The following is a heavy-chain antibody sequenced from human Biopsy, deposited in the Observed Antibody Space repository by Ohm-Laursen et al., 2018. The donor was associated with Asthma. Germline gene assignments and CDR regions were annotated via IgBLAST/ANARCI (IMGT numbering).Heavy chain of an antibody. CDR2: INPNSGGT. Sequence: SVKVSCKPSGYTFIGCHIHWMRQAPGQGLEWMGRINPNSGGTNYAQKFQGRVTMTRDTSISTAYMEVSRLRSDDTAVYYCARGQKSAGDRWFDPWGQETLVTVSS. CDR3: ARGQKSAGDRWFDP. J-gene: IGHJ5*02. CDR1: GYTFIGCH. D-gene: IGHD6-13*01. V-gene: IGHV1-2*06.